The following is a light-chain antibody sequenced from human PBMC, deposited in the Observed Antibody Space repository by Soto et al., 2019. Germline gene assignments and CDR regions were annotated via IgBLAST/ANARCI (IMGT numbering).Light chain of an antibody. CDR1: QSVGSY. Sequence: DIVLTQSPGTLSLSPGERATLSCRASQSVGSYLAWYQQKAGQAPRLLIYTTSYRATDIPDRFSGSGSGTDFTLTVSTLEPEDFAVYYCQHYGTSPWTFGQGTKVEIK. CDR2: TTS. V-gene: IGKV3-20*01. J-gene: IGKJ1*01. CDR3: QHYGTSPWT.